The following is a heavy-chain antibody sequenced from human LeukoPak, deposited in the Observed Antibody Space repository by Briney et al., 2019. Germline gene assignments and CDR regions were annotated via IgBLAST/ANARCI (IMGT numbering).Heavy chain of an antibody. Sequence: ASVKVSCKGSGYTFTLHDINWVRQATGQGLEWMGWMNPNSGNTGYAQRFQGRVTMNRNTSISTAYMELSSLRSEDTAVYYCARWVGATGVRYYFDYWGQGTLVTVSS. V-gene: IGHV1-8*01. CDR1: GYTFTLHD. D-gene: IGHD1-26*01. CDR3: ARWVGATGVRYYFDY. CDR2: MNPNSGNT. J-gene: IGHJ4*02.